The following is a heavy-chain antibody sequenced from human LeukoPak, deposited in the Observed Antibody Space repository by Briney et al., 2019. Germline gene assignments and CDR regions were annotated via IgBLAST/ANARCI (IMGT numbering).Heavy chain of an antibody. CDR2: MNPDSGDT. CDR3: ARGLGDYYDTSGYYYAVPAH. CDR1: GYTFTTYD. V-gene: IGHV1-8*01. J-gene: IGHJ4*02. Sequence: GASVKVSCKASGYTFTTYDITWVRQATGQGLEWMGWMNPDSGDTAYAQKFQGRVAMTRDTSISTAYMELSSLRSDDTAVYYCARGLGDYYDTSGYYYAVPAHWGQGTLVTVSS. D-gene: IGHD3-22*01.